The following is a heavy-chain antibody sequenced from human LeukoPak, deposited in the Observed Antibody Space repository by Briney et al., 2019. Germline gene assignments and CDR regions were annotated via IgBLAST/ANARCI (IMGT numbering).Heavy chain of an antibody. D-gene: IGHD3-22*01. CDR1: GFTFSSYA. J-gene: IGHJ3*02. CDR2: ISYDGSNK. V-gene: IGHV3-30-3*01. CDR3: ASPYYYDSSGLDVFDI. Sequence: GRSLRLSCVASGFTFSSYAMYWVRQAPGKGLEWVAVISYDGSNKYYADSVKGRFTISRDNSKNTLYLQMSSLRAEDTAVYYCASPYYYDSSGLDVFDIWGQGTMVTVSS.